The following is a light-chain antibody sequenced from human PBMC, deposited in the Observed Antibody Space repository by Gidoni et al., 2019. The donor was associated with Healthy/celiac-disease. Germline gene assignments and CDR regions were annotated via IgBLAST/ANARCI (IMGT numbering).Light chain of an antibody. Sequence: DRVMSLTPLSLPVTPGQPASSSCHSSHSLLHSDEKIYLYWSLQKPGPSPQLLIYEVSSRFSGVPDRFSGSGSGTDFTLKISRVEADDVGVYYCMQGIHLPYTFGQGTKLEIK. CDR2: EVS. J-gene: IGKJ2*01. CDR3: MQGIHLPYT. CDR1: HSLLHSDEKIY. V-gene: IGKV2-29*02.